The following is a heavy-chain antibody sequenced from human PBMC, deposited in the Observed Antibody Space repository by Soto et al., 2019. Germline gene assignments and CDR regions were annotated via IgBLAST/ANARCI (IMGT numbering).Heavy chain of an antibody. CDR2: IGYNGRNK. CDR3: ARERVEYGDFQFYGMDV. J-gene: IGHJ6*02. D-gene: IGHD6-6*01. V-gene: IGHV3-30*04. Sequence: QAHLVESGGSVVQPGGSLRLSCAASGFSFSSYAMHWVRQAPGKGLEWVAVIGYNGRNKDYAESVKGRFTISRDNSNTLYVQLNSLRAEDTTVYYCARERVEYGDFQFYGMDVWGQGTTVTVSS. CDR1: GFSFSSYA.